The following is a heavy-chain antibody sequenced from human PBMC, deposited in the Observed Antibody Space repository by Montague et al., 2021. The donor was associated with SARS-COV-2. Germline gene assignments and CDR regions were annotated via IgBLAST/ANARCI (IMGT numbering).Heavy chain of an antibody. CDR3: ARGHLSVSMIVVVFTSASYYFDY. Sequence: SETLSLTCAVYGGSFGDDHWSWIRQPPGKGLEWIGDIKQSGRTNYNPPLKSRVTISVDTSKNQFSLRLTSVTAADTAVYFCARGHLSVSMIVVVFTSASYYFDYWGQGAQVTVSS. V-gene: IGHV4-34*01. CDR2: IKQSGRT. D-gene: IGHD3-22*01. J-gene: IGHJ4*02. CDR1: GGSFGDDH.